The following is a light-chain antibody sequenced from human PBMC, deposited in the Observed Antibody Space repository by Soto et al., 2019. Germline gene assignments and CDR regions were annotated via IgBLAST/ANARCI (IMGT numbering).Light chain of an antibody. CDR1: SSDVGSYNY. V-gene: IGLV2-14*01. Sequence: QSVLTQPASVSGSPGQSITLSCTGTSSDVGSYNYVSWYQQHPGKAPKLLIYEVSDRPSGVSSRFSGSKSGNTAPLTISGLQAEDEADYYCSSYTSSSTLYVFGTGTKVTVL. J-gene: IGLJ1*01. CDR2: EVS. CDR3: SSYTSSSTLYV.